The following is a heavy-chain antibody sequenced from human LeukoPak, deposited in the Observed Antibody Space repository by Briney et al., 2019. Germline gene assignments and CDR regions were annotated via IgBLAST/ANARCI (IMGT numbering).Heavy chain of an antibody. J-gene: IGHJ6*03. CDR3: ARQGDTAMAAPTHYYYMDV. V-gene: IGHV5-51*01. Sequence: GESLKISCKGSGYSFTSYWIGWVRQMPGKGLEWMGNIYPGDSDTRYSPTFQGQVTISADKSISTAYLQWSSLKASDTAMYYCARQGDTAMAAPTHYYYMDVWGKGTTVTVSS. CDR2: IYPGDSDT. D-gene: IGHD5-18*01. CDR1: GYSFTSYW.